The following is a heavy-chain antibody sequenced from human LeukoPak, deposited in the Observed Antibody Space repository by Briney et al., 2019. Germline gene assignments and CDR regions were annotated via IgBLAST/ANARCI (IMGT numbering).Heavy chain of an antibody. CDR3: ARFSPQVAARGLDY. CDR2: IRYDGSNK. Sequence: GGSLRLSCAASGFTFSSYGMHWVRQAPGKGLEWVAFIRYDGSNKYYADSVKGRFTISRDNSKNTLYLQMNSLRAEDTAVYYCARFSPQVAARGLDYWGQGTLVTVSS. V-gene: IGHV3-30*02. J-gene: IGHJ4*02. D-gene: IGHD6-6*01. CDR1: GFTFSSYG.